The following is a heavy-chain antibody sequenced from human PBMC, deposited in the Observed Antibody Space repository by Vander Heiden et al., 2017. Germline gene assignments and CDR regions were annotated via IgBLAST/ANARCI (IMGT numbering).Heavy chain of an antibody. Sequence: QLQLQESGPGLVKTSETLSLTCSVSGGSLSSSSHYWVWIRQSPGKGLEWIGSIYYSGNTYYKPSLRSRVTISVDTSRNQFSLKVTSVTAADTAVYYCARRPVLGATKYYFDYWGQGILVTVSS. D-gene: IGHD1-26*01. CDR1: GGSLSSSSHY. J-gene: IGHJ4*02. CDR2: IYYSGNT. CDR3: ARRPVLGATKYYFDY. V-gene: IGHV4-39*01.